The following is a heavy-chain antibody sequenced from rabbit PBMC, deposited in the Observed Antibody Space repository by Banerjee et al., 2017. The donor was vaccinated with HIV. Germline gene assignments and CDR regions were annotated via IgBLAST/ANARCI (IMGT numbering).Heavy chain of an antibody. J-gene: IGHJ4*01. Sequence: QEQLEESGGGLVKPEGSLTLTCKASGFSFSNKYVMCWVRQAPGKGLELIACIHSNNGSTWYASWVNGRVTISRSTSLNTVDLKMTSLTDADTATYFCARDLAGVIGWNFNLWGPGTLVTVS. D-gene: IGHD4-1*01. CDR1: GFSFSNKYV. CDR3: ARDLAGVIGWNFNL. V-gene: IGHV1S43*01. CDR2: IHSNNGST.